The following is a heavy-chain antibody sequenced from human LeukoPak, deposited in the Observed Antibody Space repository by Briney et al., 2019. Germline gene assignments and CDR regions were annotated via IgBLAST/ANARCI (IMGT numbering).Heavy chain of an antibody. V-gene: IGHV4-30-4*01. CDR2: IYFSGST. J-gene: IGHJ5*02. CDR1: GGTISSGDIY. D-gene: IGHD3-10*01. Sequence: SETLSLTCTVSGGTISSGDIYWGWLPHPPGQGREWIGYIYFSGSTYYNPSLKSRVTISVDTSKNQFSLKLSSVTAADTAVYYCARSTSGWFDPWGQGTLVTVSS. CDR3: ARSTSGWFDP.